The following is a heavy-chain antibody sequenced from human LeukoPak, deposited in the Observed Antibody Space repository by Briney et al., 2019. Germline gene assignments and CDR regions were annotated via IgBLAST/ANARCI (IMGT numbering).Heavy chain of an antibody. V-gene: IGHV4-61*01. CDR1: GGSVSSISYY. CDR2: IYYSGST. D-gene: IGHD6-19*01. J-gene: IGHJ4*02. CDR3: ARDRTISAVAGILEGGY. Sequence: SETLSLTCTVSGGSVSSISYYWSWIRQPPGKGLEWIGYIYYSGSTNYNPSLKSRVTISVDTSKNQFSLKLSSVTAADTAVFYCARDRTISAVAGILEGGYWGQGTLVTVSS.